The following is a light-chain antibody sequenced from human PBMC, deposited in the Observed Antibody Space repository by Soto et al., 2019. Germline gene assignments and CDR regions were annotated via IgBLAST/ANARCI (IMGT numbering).Light chain of an antibody. Sequence: QSVLTQSPSVSGAPGQRVTISCTGSSSNIGAGYDVHWYQQLPGTAPKLLIYGNSNRPSGVPDRFSGSKSGTSASLAITGLQAEEEAYYSCHSYDSSLTRYVFRPGTRVTV. CDR3: HSYDSSLTRYV. J-gene: IGLJ1*01. CDR2: GNS. V-gene: IGLV1-40*01. CDR1: SSNIGAGYD.